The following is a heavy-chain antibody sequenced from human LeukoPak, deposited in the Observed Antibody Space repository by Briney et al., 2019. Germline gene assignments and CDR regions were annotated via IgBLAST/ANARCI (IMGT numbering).Heavy chain of an antibody. CDR1: GGSFSGYY. V-gene: IGHV4-34*01. CDR2: INHSGST. D-gene: IGHD4-11*01. J-gene: IGHJ6*03. Sequence: SETLSLTCAVYGGSFSGYYWSWIRQPPGKGLEWIGEINHSGSTNYNPSPKSRVTISVDTSKNQFSLKLSSVTAADTAVYYCAETTVTNYYYYMDVWGKGTTVTVSS. CDR3: AETTVTNYYYYMDV.